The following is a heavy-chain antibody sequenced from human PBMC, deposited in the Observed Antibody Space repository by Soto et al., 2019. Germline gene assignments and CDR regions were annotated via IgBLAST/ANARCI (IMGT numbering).Heavy chain of an antibody. CDR3: ARVSGYSSGWWVPLDY. CDR2: IIPIFGTA. D-gene: IGHD6-19*01. Sequence: SVKVSCKASGGTFSSYAISWVRQAPGQGLEWMGGIIPIFGTANYAQKFQGRVTITADESTSTAYMELSSLRSEDTAVYYCARVSGYSSGWWVPLDYWGQGTLVTVSS. CDR1: GGTFSSYA. J-gene: IGHJ4*02. V-gene: IGHV1-69*13.